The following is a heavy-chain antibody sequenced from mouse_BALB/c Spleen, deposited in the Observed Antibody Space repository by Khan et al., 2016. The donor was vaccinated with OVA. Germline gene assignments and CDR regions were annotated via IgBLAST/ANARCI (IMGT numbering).Heavy chain of an antibody. V-gene: IGHV1S137*01. CDR1: GYTFTDFA. CDR3: ARGSGNSRFAY. J-gene: IGHJ3*01. D-gene: IGHD1-3*01. Sequence: QVQLKQSGAELVRPGVSVKISCKGSGYTFTDFAMYWVKQSHAKSLEWIGVISTYYGDATYNQKFKGKATMTVDKSSSTAYVELARLTSEDSAIYYCARGSGNSRFAYWGQGTLVTVSA. CDR2: ISTYYGDA.